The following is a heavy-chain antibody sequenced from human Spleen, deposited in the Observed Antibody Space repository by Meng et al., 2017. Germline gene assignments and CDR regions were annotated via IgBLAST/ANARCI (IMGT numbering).Heavy chain of an antibody. CDR3: AKSGKDILRYFDCLPTPLFDY. Sequence: ASVKVSYKASGYTFTGYYMHWVRQAPGQGLEWMGCSNPNSGGTNYAQTVQGRVTMTRDTSISTAYMVLSRLRSDDTAVYYCAKSGKDILRYFDCLPTPLFDYWGHGTLVTVSS. V-gene: IGHV1-2*02. CDR2: SNPNSGGT. J-gene: IGHJ4*01. D-gene: IGHD3-9*01. CDR1: GYTFTGYY.